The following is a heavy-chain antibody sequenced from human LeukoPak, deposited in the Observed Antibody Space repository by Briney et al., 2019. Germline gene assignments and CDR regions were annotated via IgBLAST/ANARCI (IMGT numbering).Heavy chain of an antibody. Sequence: SETLSLTCDVSGASISGYWWSWIRQPAGKGLEWIGRMYTDGDTNYNPALKSRVTVSVDTSKNLFSLKLISVTAADTAVYYCARAAAGCGGTCPFDSWGQGTLVTVSS. CDR3: ARAAAGCGGTCPFDS. CDR1: GASISGYW. J-gene: IGHJ4*02. CDR2: MYTDGDT. V-gene: IGHV4-4*07. D-gene: IGHD2-15*01.